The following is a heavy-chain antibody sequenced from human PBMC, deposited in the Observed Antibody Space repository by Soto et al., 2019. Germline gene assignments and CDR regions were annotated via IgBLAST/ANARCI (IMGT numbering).Heavy chain of an antibody. V-gene: IGHV3-30-3*01. Sequence: PGGSLRLSCAASGFTFSSYAMHWVRQAPGKGLEWVAVISYDGSNKYYADSVKGRFTISRDNSKNTLYLQMNSLRAEDTAVYYCARLYDSSGYYRRDFDYWGQGTLVTVSS. CDR3: ARLYDSSGYYRRDFDY. CDR1: GFTFSSYA. CDR2: ISYDGSNK. J-gene: IGHJ4*02. D-gene: IGHD3-22*01.